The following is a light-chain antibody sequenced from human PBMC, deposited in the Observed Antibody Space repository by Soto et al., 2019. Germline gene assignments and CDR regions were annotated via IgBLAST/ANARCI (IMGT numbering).Light chain of an antibody. V-gene: IGKV3-20*01. CDR1: QSVSSN. CDR2: GAS. Sequence: DIVMTHSPSTLSVSPLERATLSCMASQSVSSNLAWYQHKPGQAPRLLIYGASSRATGIPDRFSGSGSGTDFTLIISRLEPEDFAVYYCQQYGNSFVGFGQGTKVDIK. J-gene: IGKJ1*01. CDR3: QQYGNSFVG.